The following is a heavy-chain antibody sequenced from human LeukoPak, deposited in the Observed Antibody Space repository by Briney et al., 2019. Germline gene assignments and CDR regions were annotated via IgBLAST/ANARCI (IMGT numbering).Heavy chain of an antibody. V-gene: IGHV4-4*07. J-gene: IGHJ3*02. CDR1: GGSISSYY. Sequence: PSETLSLTCTVSGGSISSYYWSWIRQPAGKGLEWIGRIYTSGSTNYNPSLKSRVTMSVDTSKNQFSLKLSSVTAADTAVYYCARDRHYDSSDAFDIWGQGTMVTVSS. CDR3: ARDRHYDSSDAFDI. CDR2: IYTSGST. D-gene: IGHD3-22*01.